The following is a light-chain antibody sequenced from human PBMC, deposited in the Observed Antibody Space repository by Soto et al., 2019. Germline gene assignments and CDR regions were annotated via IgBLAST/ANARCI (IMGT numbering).Light chain of an antibody. CDR1: QTISSW. V-gene: IGKV1-5*03. J-gene: IGKJ1*01. CDR2: KAS. CDR3: QHYNSYSEA. Sequence: SRSTLPGDVGDSVPITCRASQTISSWLAWYQQKPGKAPKLLIYKASTLKSGVPSRFSGSGSGTEFTLTISSLQPDDFATYYCQHYNSYSEAFGQGTKV.